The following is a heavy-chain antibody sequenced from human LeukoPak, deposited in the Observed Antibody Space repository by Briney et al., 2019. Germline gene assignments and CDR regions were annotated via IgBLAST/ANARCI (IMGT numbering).Heavy chain of an antibody. Sequence: PSETLSLTCAVSGGSISSSNWWSWVRPPPGKGLEWIGEIYHSGSTNYNPSLKSRVTISVDKSKNQFSLKLSSVTAADTAVYYCASRAGSGSYYFDYWGQGTLVSVSS. CDR2: IYHSGST. J-gene: IGHJ4*02. CDR1: GGSISSSNW. V-gene: IGHV4-4*02. D-gene: IGHD3-10*01. CDR3: ASRAGSGSYYFDY.